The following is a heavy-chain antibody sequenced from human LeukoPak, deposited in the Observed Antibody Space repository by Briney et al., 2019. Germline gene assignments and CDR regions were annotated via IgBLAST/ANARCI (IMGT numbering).Heavy chain of an antibody. CDR2: INPNSGGT. Sequence: ASVKVSCKASGYTFTGYYVHWVRQAPGQGLEWMGWINPNSGGTNYAQKFQGRVTMTRDTSISTAYMELSRLRSDDTAVYYCAREPPLDSGSYFGDYWGQGTLVTVSS. CDR3: AREPPLDSGSYFGDY. D-gene: IGHD1-26*01. V-gene: IGHV1-2*02. J-gene: IGHJ4*02. CDR1: GYTFTGYY.